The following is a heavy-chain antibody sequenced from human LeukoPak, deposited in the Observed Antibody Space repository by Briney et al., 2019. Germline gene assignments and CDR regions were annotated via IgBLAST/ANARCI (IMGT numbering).Heavy chain of an antibody. CDR2: ISASRGIT. D-gene: IGHD3-3*01. CDR1: GFNYSSYT. CDR3: VRGSLASGVVVYYYYYYLDV. V-gene: IGHV3-48*01. J-gene: IGHJ6*03. Sequence: GGSLRLSCAASGFNYSSYTMNWVRQAPGMGLEWLSYISASRGITYYADSVKGRFTISRDNAKNSLYLQMNSLRAEDTAVYYCVRGSLASGVVVYYYYYYLDVWGKGTTVTVSS.